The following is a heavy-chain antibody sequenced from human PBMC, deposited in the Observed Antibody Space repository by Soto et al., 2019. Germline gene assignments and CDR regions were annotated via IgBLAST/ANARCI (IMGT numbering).Heavy chain of an antibody. CDR1: GFTFGDYT. CDR3: ARLFDY. CDR2: ITWDGINN. V-gene: IGHV3-43*01. J-gene: IGHJ4*02. Sequence: PGGSLRLSCTASGFTFGDYTMHWVRQAPGKGLEWVSVITWDGINNDYADSVRGRFTISRDNTKNTLYLQMNGLRAEDTAVYYCARLFDYWGQGTLVTVSS.